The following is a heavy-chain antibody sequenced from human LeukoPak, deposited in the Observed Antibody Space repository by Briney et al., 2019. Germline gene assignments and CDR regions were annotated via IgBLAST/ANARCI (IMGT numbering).Heavy chain of an antibody. CDR3: ASNLGARNAFDI. D-gene: IGHD1-1*01. CDR2: IYSGGST. J-gene: IGHJ3*02. CDR1: GFSVSNNY. Sequence: PGGSLRLSCAVSGFSVSNNYMSWVRQPPGKGLEWVSVIYSGGSTYYADSVKGRFTISRDNSKNTLYLQVNSLRAEDTAVYYCASNLGARNAFDIWGQGTMVTVSS. V-gene: IGHV3-53*01.